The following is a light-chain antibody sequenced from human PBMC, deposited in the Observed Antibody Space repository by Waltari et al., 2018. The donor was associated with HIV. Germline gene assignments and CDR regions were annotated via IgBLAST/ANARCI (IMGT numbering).Light chain of an antibody. Sequence: SPGQSITISCTGSSSDVGGYNYVSWYQQHPGKAPELMIYEVSNRPSGVSNRFSGSKSGNTASLTISGLQTEDEADYYCSSYTSSTTRVVFGGGTKLTVL. J-gene: IGLJ2*01. CDR2: EVS. CDR3: SSYTSSTTRVV. CDR1: SSDVGGYNY. V-gene: IGLV2-14*01.